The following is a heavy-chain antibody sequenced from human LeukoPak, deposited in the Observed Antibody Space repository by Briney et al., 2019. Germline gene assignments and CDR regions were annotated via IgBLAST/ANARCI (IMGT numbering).Heavy chain of an antibody. CDR1: GDSVSSSGYH. CDR2: IYYTGNT. Sequence: PSETLSLTCSVSGDSVSSSGYHWSWIRQPPGKGLEWIATIYYTGNTYYTPPLRGRVTISVDTSKNQFSLRLNSVTATDTAVYYCARYSTGSSKYYFDYWGQGTLVTVSS. CDR3: ARYSTGSSKYYFDY. J-gene: IGHJ4*02. D-gene: IGHD6-19*01. V-gene: IGHV4-39*01.